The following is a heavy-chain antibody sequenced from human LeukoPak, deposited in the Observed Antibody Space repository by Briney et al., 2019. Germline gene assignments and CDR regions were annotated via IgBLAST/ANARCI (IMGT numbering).Heavy chain of an antibody. J-gene: IGHJ4*02. CDR2: IKQDGSEI. D-gene: IGHD3-3*01. CDR1: GFPFNNYW. CDR3: ARALSA. V-gene: IGHV3-7*03. Sequence: GGSLRLSCVASGFPFNNYWMHWVRQAPGKGLEWVANIKQDGSEIYYVGSVKGRFSISRDNAKNSVYLQMNSLRAEDTVVYYCARALSAWGQGTLVTVSS.